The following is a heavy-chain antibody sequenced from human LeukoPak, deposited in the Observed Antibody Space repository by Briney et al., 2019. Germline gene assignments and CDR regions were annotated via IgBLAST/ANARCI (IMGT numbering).Heavy chain of an antibody. J-gene: IGHJ4*02. CDR3: ARDLMSGYRGGDCYSGFDY. V-gene: IGHV1-2*02. CDR2: INPNSGGT. Sequence: ASVKVSCKASGYTFTGYYMHWVRQAPGQGLEWMGWINPNSGGTNYAQKFQGRVTMTRDTSISTAYMELSRLRSDDTAVYYCARDLMSGYRGGDCYSGFDYWGQGTLVTVSS. D-gene: IGHD2-21*02. CDR1: GYTFTGYY.